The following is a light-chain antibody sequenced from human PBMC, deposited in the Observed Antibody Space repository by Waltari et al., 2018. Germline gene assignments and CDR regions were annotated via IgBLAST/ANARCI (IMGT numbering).Light chain of an antibody. V-gene: IGKV3-20*01. CDR2: GVS. J-gene: IGKJ2*01. Sequence: IVLTQSPGTLSLSPGERATLSCRASQSVSSTYLAWYQQKPGQAPRLLIYGVSSRATGIPDRFSGSGSGTDFTLTISRLDPEDFAVYFCQQYSSAPNTFGQGTKLEIK. CDR1: QSVSSTY. CDR3: QQYSSAPNT.